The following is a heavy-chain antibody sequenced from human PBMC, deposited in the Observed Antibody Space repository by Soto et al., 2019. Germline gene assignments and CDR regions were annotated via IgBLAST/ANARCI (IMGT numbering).Heavy chain of an antibody. Sequence: PSETLSLTCTVSGASISTYYWSWIRQPPGKGLEWIAFMYYGGSTSYNPSLKSRVTISADTSKNQFSLELRYVTAADTAVYYCARHDSSGGSYDYWGQGTLVTVSS. CDR3: ARHDSSGGSYDY. J-gene: IGHJ4*02. D-gene: IGHD2-15*01. CDR1: GASISTYY. V-gene: IGHV4-59*08. CDR2: MYYGGST.